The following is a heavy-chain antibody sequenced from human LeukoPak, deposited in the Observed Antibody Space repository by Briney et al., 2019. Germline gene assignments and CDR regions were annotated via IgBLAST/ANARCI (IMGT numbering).Heavy chain of an antibody. CDR2: IYYSGST. CDR3: AAGLEWLFNY. V-gene: IGHV4-31*03. CDR1: GGSISSGGYY. D-gene: IGHD3-3*01. Sequence: SQTLSLTCTVSGGSISSGGYYWSWIRQHPGKGLEWIGYIYYSGSTYYNPSLKSRVTISVGTSKNQFSLKLSSVTAADTAVYYCAAGLEWLFNYWGQGTLVTVSS. J-gene: IGHJ4*02.